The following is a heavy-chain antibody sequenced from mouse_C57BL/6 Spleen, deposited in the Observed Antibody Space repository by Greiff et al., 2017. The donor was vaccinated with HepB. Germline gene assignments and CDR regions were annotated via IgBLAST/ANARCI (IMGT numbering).Heavy chain of an antibody. CDR3: ARDNDYDGGGYYFDY. CDR1: GFTFSSYA. Sequence: EVMLVESGGGLVKPGGSLKLSCAASGFTFSSYAMSWVRQTPEKRLEWVATISDGGSYTYYPDNVKGRFTISRDNAKNNLYLQMSHLKSEDTAMYYCARDNDYDGGGYYFDYWGQGTTLTVSS. CDR2: ISDGGSYT. D-gene: IGHD2-4*01. J-gene: IGHJ2*01. V-gene: IGHV5-4*01.